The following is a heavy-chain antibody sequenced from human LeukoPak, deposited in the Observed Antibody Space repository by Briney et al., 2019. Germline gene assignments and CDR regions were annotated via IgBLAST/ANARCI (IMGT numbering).Heavy chain of an antibody. J-gene: IGHJ4*02. CDR3: ARDYGGSSPFDY. CDR1: GFTFSHYG. D-gene: IGHD4-23*01. V-gene: IGHV3-23*01. Sequence: GGTLRLSCAASGFTFSHYGMTWVRQAPGKGLEWVSAISGSGGSTYYAGSVKGRFTISRDNSKNTLYLQMNSLRAEDTAVYYCARDYGGSSPFDYWGQGTLVTVSS. CDR2: ISGSGGST.